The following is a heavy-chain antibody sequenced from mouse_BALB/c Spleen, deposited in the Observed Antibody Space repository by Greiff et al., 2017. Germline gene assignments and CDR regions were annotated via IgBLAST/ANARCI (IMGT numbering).Heavy chain of an antibody. J-gene: IGHJ2*01. CDR1: GFSLSTSGMG. CDR2: IYWDDDK. Sequence: QVTLKVCGPGILQPSQTLSLTCSFSGFSLSTSGMGVSWIRQPSGKGLEWLAHIYWDDDKRYNPSLKSRLTISKDTSRNQVFLKITSVDTADTATYYCAPIYYDYSGYFDYGGQGTTLTVSS. CDR3: APIYYDYSGYFDY. D-gene: IGHD2-4*01. V-gene: IGHV8-12*01.